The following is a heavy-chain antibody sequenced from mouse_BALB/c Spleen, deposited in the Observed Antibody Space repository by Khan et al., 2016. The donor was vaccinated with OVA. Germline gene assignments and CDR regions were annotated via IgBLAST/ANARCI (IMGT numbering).Heavy chain of an antibody. CDR2: IYPGSDST. J-gene: IGHJ3*01. CDR3: ASAGWDLFAY. Sequence: QVQLQQSGPELVKPGASVKMSCKASGYTFTDYVMHWVKQRNGQGLEWIGQIYPGSDSTYYYEKFYSKTLLTADSSSRTAYMLLSHLTSEDSAVYDCASAGWDLFAYWGEGTLVTVSA. V-gene: IGHV1-77*01. D-gene: IGHD4-1*01. CDR1: GYTFTDYV.